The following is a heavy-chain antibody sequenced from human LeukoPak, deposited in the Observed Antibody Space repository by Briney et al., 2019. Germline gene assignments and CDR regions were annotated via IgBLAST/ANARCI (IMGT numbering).Heavy chain of an antibody. CDR3: ARESPGYSYGYNY. Sequence: ASVKVSCKASGYTFTGYYMHWVRQASGQGLEWMGWINPNSGGTNYAQKFQGRVTMTRDTSISTAYMELSRLRSDDTAVYYCARESPGYSYGYNYWGQGTLVTVSS. CDR2: INPNSGGT. CDR1: GYTFTGYY. V-gene: IGHV1-2*02. D-gene: IGHD5-18*01. J-gene: IGHJ4*02.